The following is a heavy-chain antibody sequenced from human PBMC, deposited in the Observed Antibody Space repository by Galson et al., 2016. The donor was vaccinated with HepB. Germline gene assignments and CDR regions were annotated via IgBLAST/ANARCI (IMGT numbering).Heavy chain of an antibody. CDR1: GYTFTGNY. V-gene: IGHV1-2*04. CDR2: INPNSGDT. J-gene: IGHJ4*02. D-gene: IGHD2-2*01. CDR3: AREYSSSCFDY. Sequence: QSGAEVKKPRESLKISCKASGYTFTGNYLHWVRQAPGQGLEWLGWINPNSGDTKYAQKFQGWVTITRDTSFSTTYMELNRLRSDDTAVYYCAREYSSSCFDYWGQGTLVTVSS.